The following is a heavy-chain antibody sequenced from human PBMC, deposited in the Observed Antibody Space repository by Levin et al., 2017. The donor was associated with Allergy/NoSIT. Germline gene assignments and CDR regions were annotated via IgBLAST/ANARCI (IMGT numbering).Heavy chain of an antibody. V-gene: IGHV3-23*01. D-gene: IGHD3-22*01. J-gene: IGHJ4*02. CDR1: GFTFSSYA. CDR2: ISGSGGTT. CDR3: AKVVSGDFDSRGYYLAFDY. Sequence: SGESLKISCAASGFTFSSYAMSWVRQAPGKGLEWISAISGSGGTTYYADSVKGRFTISRDNSKNTLYVQMNSRRAEDTAVYYCAKVVSGDFDSRGYYLAFDYWGQGTLVTVSS.